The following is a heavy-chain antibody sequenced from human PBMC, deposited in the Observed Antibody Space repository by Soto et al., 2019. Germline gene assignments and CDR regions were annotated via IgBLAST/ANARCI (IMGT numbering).Heavy chain of an antibody. V-gene: IGHV4-31*03. D-gene: IGHD2-15*01. CDR1: GGSISSGGYY. J-gene: IGHJ5*02. Sequence: SETLSLTCTVSGGSISSGGYYWSWIRQHPGKGLEWIGYIYYSGSTYYNPSLKSRVTISVDTSKNQFSLKLSSVTAADTAVYYCARVGEDKWTLNWFDPWGQGTLVTVSS. CDR3: ARVGEDKWTLNWFDP. CDR2: IYYSGST.